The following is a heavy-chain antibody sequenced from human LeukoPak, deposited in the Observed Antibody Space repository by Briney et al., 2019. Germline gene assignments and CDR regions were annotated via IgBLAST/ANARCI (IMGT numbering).Heavy chain of an antibody. J-gene: IGHJ3*02. V-gene: IGHV1-18*01. CDR2: ISAYKGKT. Sequence: ASVKVSCKASGYTFTSYGISWVRQAPGQGLEWMGWISAYKGKTNYAQKLQGRVTMTTDTSTSTAYMELRSLRSDDTAVYYCARVRFGARDAFDIWGQGTMVTVSS. D-gene: IGHD3-3*01. CDR3: ARVRFGARDAFDI. CDR1: GYTFTSYG.